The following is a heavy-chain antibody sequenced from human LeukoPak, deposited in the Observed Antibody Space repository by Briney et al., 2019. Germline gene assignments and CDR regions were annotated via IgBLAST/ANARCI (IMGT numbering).Heavy chain of an antibody. CDR3: ARHWGSDWYFDL. CDR2: IYYSGST. CDR1: GGSISSYY. Sequence: SETLSLTCTVSGGSISSYYWSWIRQPPGKGLEWIGYIYYSGSTNYNPSLKSRLTISVDTSKNQFSLNLSSVTAADTAVYYCARHWGSDWYFDLWGRGTLVTVSS. D-gene: IGHD7-27*01. J-gene: IGHJ2*01. V-gene: IGHV4-59*01.